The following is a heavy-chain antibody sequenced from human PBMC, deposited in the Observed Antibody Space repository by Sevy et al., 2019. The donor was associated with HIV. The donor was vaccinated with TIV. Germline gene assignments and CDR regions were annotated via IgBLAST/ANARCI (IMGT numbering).Heavy chain of an antibody. J-gene: IGHJ3*02. V-gene: IGHV4-59*01. CDR1: GGSINPYS. CDR3: ARVGSWYYGSTGNAFDI. CDR2: IDYSGST. D-gene: IGHD3-10*01. Sequence: SETLSLTCTVSGGSINPYSCTWIRQPPGKGLEWIGYIDYSGSTSYNPSLKSRATISADTSKIQFSLKLGSVTAADTAVYYCARVGSWYYGSTGNAFDIWGQGTMVTVSS.